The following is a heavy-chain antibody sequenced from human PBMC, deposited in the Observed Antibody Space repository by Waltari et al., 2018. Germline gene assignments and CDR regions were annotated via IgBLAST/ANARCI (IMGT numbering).Heavy chain of an antibody. J-gene: IGHJ5*02. D-gene: IGHD6-13*01. V-gene: IGHV4-61*02. CDR1: GGSISSGSYY. CDR2: IYTSGST. CDR3: ASGQQLVSWFDP. Sequence: QVQLQESGPGLVKPSQTLSLTCTVSGGSISSGSYYWSWLRQPAGKGLEWIGRIYTSGSTNYNPSRKSRVTISVDTSKNQFSLKLSAVTAADTAVYYCASGQQLVSWFDPWGQGTLVTVSS.